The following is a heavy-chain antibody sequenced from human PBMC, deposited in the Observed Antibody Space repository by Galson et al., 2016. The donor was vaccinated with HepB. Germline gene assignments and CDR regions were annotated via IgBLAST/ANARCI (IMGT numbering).Heavy chain of an antibody. CDR2: IYHSGTT. V-gene: IGHV4-4*02. J-gene: IGHJ2*01. CDR1: GGSISTTDW. CDR3: ARDQVREDDILTDYYYPSWYFDL. D-gene: IGHD3-9*01. Sequence: SETLSLTCTVSGGSISTTDWWSWVRQAPGKGLEWIGEIYHSGTTTYNPSLETRASLSVDTSKSQFSLKLKSVTAADTAVYYCARDQVREDDILTDYYYPSWYFDLWGRGTLVTVSS.